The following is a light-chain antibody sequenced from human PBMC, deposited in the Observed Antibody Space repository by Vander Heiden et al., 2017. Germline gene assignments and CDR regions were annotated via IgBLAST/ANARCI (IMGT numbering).Light chain of an antibody. J-gene: IGKJ1*01. CDR1: QSVLYISNNNSY. CDR3: QQYASHPAT. Sequence: DIVMTQSPDSLAVSLGERATINCKSSQSVLYISNNNSYLAWYQKKPGQPPKLLIYWASTRESGVPDRFSGSGSGTDFTLTISSLQAEDVAVYYCQQYASHPATFGQGTKVEIK. V-gene: IGKV4-1*01. CDR2: WAS.